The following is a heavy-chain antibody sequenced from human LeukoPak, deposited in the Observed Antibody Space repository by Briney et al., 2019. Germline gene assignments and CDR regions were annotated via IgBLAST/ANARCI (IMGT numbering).Heavy chain of an antibody. Sequence: GGSLRLSCIGSGFTFSDRYMAWIRQRPGKGLEWLSYISTSDRRVYLADSVKGRFAVSRDDARKSLFLQMNSLRPDDTAVYYCARDRAVGASDSYDLWGPGTMVIVSS. CDR2: ISTSDRRV. J-gene: IGHJ3*01. CDR3: ARDRAVGASDSYDL. CDR1: GFTFSDRY. D-gene: IGHD4-23*01. V-gene: IGHV3-11*04.